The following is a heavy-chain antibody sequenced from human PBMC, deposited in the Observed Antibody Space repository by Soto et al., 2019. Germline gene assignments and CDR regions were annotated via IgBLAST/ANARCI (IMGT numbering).Heavy chain of an antibody. CDR2: MTYDGATE. D-gene: IGHD3-3*02. J-gene: IGHJ3*01. CDR1: GFTFSDYF. CDR3: ARVRLSIAVKDALDG. Sequence: QVPLVESWGGVVQHGTSLRISCAASGFTFSDYFIHWVRQDAVKGLEWVASMTYDGATEYYADSVKGRCTMSRDKSKSARALQMNSRRPDDTAVYYCARVRLSIAVKDALDGWGQGKTVTVSS. V-gene: IGHV3-30-3*01.